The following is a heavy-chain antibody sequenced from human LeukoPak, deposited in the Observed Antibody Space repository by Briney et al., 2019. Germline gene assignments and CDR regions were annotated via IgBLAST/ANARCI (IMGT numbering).Heavy chain of an antibody. V-gene: IGHV4-31*03. CDR2: IYYSGST. CDR1: GGSISSGGYY. CDR3: ARSTVPDTYYYGMDV. J-gene: IGHJ6*02. D-gene: IGHD3-9*01. Sequence: SETLSLTCTVSGGSISSGGYYWSWIRQHPGKGLEWIGYIYYSGSTYYNPSLKSRVTISVDTSKTQFSLKLSSVTAADTAVYYCARSTVPDTYYYGMDVWGQGTTVTVSS.